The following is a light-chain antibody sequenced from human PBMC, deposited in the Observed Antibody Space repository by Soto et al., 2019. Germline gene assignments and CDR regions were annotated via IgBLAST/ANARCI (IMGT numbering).Light chain of an antibody. Sequence: DIQITQSPSTLSASVGDRVTITCRASEFISKCLAWYQQKPGTAPKLLIYQASSLESGVSARFSGSGSGTEFTLTITSLQPDDVATYYCQHYNSYLETFGQGTKVEIK. V-gene: IGKV1-5*03. J-gene: IGKJ1*01. CDR1: EFISKC. CDR3: QHYNSYLET. CDR2: QAS.